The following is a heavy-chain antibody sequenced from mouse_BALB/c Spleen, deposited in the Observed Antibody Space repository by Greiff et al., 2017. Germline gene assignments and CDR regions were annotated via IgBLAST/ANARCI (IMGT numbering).Heavy chain of an antibody. Sequence: QVQLQQSGPELVKPGASVRISCKASGYTFTSYYIHWVKQRPGQGLEWIGWIYPGNVNTKYNEKFKGKATLTADKSSSTAYMQLSSLTSEDSAVYFCARLELGLYYFDYWGQGTTLTVSS. V-gene: IGHV1S56*01. J-gene: IGHJ2*01. D-gene: IGHD4-1*01. CDR1: GYTFTSYY. CDR2: IYPGNVNT. CDR3: ARLELGLYYFDY.